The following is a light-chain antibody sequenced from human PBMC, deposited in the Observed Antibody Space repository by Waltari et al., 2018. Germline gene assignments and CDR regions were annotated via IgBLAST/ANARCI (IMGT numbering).Light chain of an antibody. CDR2: RNN. V-gene: IGLV1-47*01. CDR3: ATWDDRLSGPGV. Sequence: GQSVIISCSRISSKSGGNYGRWYQQLPGTAPKLLIYRNNQRPSGVPDRFSGSKAGTSASLAVSGRRSEDEADYYFATWDDRLSGPGVFGGGTKLTVL. J-gene: IGLJ3*02. CDR1: SSKSGGNY.